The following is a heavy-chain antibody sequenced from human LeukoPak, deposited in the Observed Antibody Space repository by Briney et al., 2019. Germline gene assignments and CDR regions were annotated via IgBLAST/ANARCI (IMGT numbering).Heavy chain of an antibody. CDR3: AISTGYSYGFGYFDY. Sequence: PSETLSLTCTVSGGSTSSYYWSWIRQPPGKGLEWIGYIYYSGTTNYNPSLQSRVTMSVDMSKNQFSLKLSSVTAADTAVYYCAISTGYSYGFGYFDYWGRGTLVTVSS. CDR2: IYYSGTT. J-gene: IGHJ4*02. CDR1: GGSTSSYY. V-gene: IGHV4-59*01. D-gene: IGHD5-18*01.